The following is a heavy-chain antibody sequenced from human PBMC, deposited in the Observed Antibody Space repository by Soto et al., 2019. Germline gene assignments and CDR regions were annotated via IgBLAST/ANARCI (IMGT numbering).Heavy chain of an antibody. CDR2: TIPMFGAT. V-gene: IGHV1-69*01. J-gene: IGHJ4*02. D-gene: IGHD1-1*01. CDR1: GGTFSNFA. CDR3: ALGSGTTPTEIYFDY. Sequence: QVQLVQSGAEVKKPGSSVKVSCKASGGTFSNFAITWVRQAPGQGLEWMGGTIPMFGATNYAQKFQGRVTITADESTSTAYMNLRSLRSDDTAVYYCALGSGTTPTEIYFDYWGQGTLVTVSS.